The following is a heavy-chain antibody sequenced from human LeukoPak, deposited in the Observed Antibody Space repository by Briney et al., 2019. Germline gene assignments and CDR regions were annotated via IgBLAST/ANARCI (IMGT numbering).Heavy chain of an antibody. CDR3: AKDLSEYSGSPTAFDY. Sequence: PGGSLRLSCAASGFTFSDYYMSWVRQAPGKGMEWVSYISSSGSTIYYADSVKGRFTICRDNSKNTLYLKMNRQRAEDTAVYYCAKDLSEYSGSPTAFDYWGQGTLVTVSS. V-gene: IGHV3-11*01. J-gene: IGHJ4*02. CDR2: ISSSGSTI. CDR1: GFTFSDYY. D-gene: IGHD1-26*01.